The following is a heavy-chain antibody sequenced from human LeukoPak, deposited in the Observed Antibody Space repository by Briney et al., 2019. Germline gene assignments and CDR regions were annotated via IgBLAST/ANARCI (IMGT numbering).Heavy chain of an antibody. J-gene: IGHJ6*03. Sequence: PSETLSLTCTVSGGSISTYYWNWIRQPPGKGLEWIGYIYYSGTTNYNPSLKSRVSMSVDTSKNQFSLKLSSVTAADTAVYYCARVSSQDYYYYYMDVWGKGTTVTVSS. CDR2: IYYSGTT. V-gene: IGHV4-59*12. CDR3: ARVSSQDYYYYYMDV. CDR1: GGSISTYY.